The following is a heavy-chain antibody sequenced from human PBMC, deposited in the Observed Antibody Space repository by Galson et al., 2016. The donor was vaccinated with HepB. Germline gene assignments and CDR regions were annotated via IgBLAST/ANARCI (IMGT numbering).Heavy chain of an antibody. CDR2: ISESGVST. D-gene: IGHD3-3*01. CDR1: GFAFVNYA. J-gene: IGHJ4*02. V-gene: IGHV3-23*01. CDR3: AKVGRFGVGSFLKPFDS. Sequence: SLRLSCAASGFAFVNYAMNWVRQAPGKGLEWVSGISESGVSTYYAASVRGRSTISRDDSSNTMFLQMNSLRVEDTAVYYCAKVGRFGVGSFLKPFDSWGQGILVTVSS.